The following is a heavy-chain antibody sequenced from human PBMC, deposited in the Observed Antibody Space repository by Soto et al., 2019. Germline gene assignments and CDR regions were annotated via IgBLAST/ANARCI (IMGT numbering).Heavy chain of an antibody. Sequence: GGPKRDSCGAGGVNSSSYWMHWVSKEKGKGLVWVSRINSDGSSTSYADSVKGRFTISRDNAKNTLYLQMNSLRAEDTAVYYCARVRVTATWWSYGMDVWGQGTTVTVSS. CDR2: INSDGSST. D-gene: IGHD2-21*02. J-gene: IGHJ6*02. V-gene: IGHV3-74*01. CDR1: GVNSSSYW. CDR3: ARVRVTATWWSYGMDV.